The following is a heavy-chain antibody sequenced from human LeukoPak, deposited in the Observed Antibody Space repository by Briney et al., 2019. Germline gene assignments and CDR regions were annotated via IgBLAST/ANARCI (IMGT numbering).Heavy chain of an antibody. CDR2: IILDGSST. V-gene: IGHV3-74*01. J-gene: IGHJ4*02. CDR1: GFTFSSYW. D-gene: IGHD1-7*01. Sequence: GGSLRLSCAASGFTFSSYWMHWVRQAPGKGLVWVSRIILDGSSTSYADSVKGRFTISRDNAKNTLYLQMNSLRAEDTAVYYCARVGTTGLYFDYWGQGTLVTVSS. CDR3: ARVGTTGLYFDY.